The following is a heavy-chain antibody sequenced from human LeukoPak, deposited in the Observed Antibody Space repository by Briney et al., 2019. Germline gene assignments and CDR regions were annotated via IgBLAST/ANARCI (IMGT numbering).Heavy chain of an antibody. CDR1: GFTFSSYA. Sequence: GGSLRLSCAASGFTFSSYAMSWVRLAPGKGLEWVSAIVGSGGSTFYADSVKGRFTISRDNSKNTLYLQMNSLRVEDTAVYFCARGVAVSYYFDYWGQGTLVTVSS. J-gene: IGHJ4*02. V-gene: IGHV3-23*01. CDR3: ARGVAVSYYFDY. D-gene: IGHD6-19*01. CDR2: IVGSGGST.